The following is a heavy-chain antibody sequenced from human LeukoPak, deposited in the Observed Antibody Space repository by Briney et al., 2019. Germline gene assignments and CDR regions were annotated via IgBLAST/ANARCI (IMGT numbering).Heavy chain of an antibody. CDR2: ISSSSSTI. CDR1: GFTFSSYS. Sequence: GRSLRLSCAASGFTFSSYSMNWVRQAPGKGLEWVSYISSSSSTIYYADSVKGRFTISRDNAKNSLYLQMNSLRAEDTAVYYCAKDRRDGYSYGSEPFDAFDIWGQGTMVTVSS. V-gene: IGHV3-48*01. CDR3: AKDRRDGYSYGSEPFDAFDI. J-gene: IGHJ3*02. D-gene: IGHD5-18*01.